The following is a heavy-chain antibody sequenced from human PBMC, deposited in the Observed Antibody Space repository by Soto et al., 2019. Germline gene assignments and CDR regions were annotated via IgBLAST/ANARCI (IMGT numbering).Heavy chain of an antibody. D-gene: IGHD5-18*01. CDR1: GFNFRSYA. Sequence: EVQLLESGGGLVQPGGSLRLSCAASGFNFRSYAMTWVRQAPGKGLEWVSTIRASGDTTFYADSVKGRITISRDNSKNTVYLQMNTLAAEDTAVYLCAKGGYTSYYDYWGQGILITVSS. CDR3: AKGGYTSYYDY. CDR2: IRASGDTT. V-gene: IGHV3-23*01. J-gene: IGHJ4*02.